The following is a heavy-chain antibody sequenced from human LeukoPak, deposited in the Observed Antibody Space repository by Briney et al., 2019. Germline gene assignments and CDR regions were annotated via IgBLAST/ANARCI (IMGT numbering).Heavy chain of an antibody. V-gene: IGHV3-30*02. J-gene: IGHJ4*02. CDR3: AKEGPRFGESYGPRGGY. CDR2: IRYDGSNK. D-gene: IGHD3-16*01. CDR1: GFTSSSFG. Sequence: GGSLRLSCAASGFTSSSFGMHWVRQAPGKGLEWVAFIRYDGSNKYYADSVKGRFTISRDNSKNTLYLQMNSLRAEDTAVYYCAKEGPRFGESYGPRGGYWGQGTLVTVSS.